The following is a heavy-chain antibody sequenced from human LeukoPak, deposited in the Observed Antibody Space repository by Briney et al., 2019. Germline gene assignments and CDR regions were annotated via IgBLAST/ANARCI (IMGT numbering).Heavy chain of an antibody. J-gene: IGHJ4*02. D-gene: IGHD6-13*01. CDR3: ARGFAA. V-gene: IGHV3-48*03. CDR1: GFTFCSYD. CDR2: ISSSGSTK. Sequence: GGSLRLSCAASGFTFCSYDMNWVRQAPGKGLEWVSYISSSGSTKYYADSVRGRFTISRDNAMKSLYLHMSSLRAEDTAVYYCARGFAAGGQGTLVTVSS.